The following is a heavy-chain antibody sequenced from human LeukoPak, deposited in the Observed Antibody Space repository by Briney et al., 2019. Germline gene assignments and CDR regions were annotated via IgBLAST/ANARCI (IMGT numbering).Heavy chain of an antibody. CDR2: ISAYNGNT. CDR3: AAPSSPMVRGVIIDLDY. D-gene: IGHD3-10*01. J-gene: IGHJ4*02. V-gene: IGHV1-18*01. CDR1: GYTFTSYG. Sequence: ASVKVSCKASGYTFTSYGISWVRQAPGQGLEWMGWISAYNGNTNYAQKLQGRVTMTRDTSTSTVYMELSSLRSEDTAVYYCAAPSSPMVRGVIIDLDYWGQGTLVTVSS.